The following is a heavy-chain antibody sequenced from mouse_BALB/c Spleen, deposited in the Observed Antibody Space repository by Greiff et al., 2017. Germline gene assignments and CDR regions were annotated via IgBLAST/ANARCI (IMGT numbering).Heavy chain of an antibody. CDR2: INPSTGYT. CDR1: GYTFTSYW. V-gene: IGHV1-7*01. Sequence: VHLVESGGELAKPGASVKMSCKASGYTFTSYWMHWVKQRPGQGLEWIGYINPSTGYTEYNQKFKDKATLTADKSSSTAYMQLSSLTSEDSAVYYCARSGDYTWFAYWGQGTLVTVSA. J-gene: IGHJ3*01. CDR3: ARSGDYTWFAY. D-gene: IGHD2-4*01.